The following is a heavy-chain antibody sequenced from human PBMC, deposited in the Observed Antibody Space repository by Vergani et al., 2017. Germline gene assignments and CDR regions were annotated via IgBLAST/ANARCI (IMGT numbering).Heavy chain of an antibody. V-gene: IGHV5-51*01. CDR3: ARPVGTVTRFDAFDI. D-gene: IGHD4-17*01. Sequence: EVQLVQSGAEVKTPGESLKIFCKGSGYSFTSYWIGWVRQMPGKGLEWMGIIYPGDSDTRYSPSFQGQVTISADKSISTAYLQWSSLKASDTAMYYCARPVGTVTRFDAFDIWGQGTMVTVSS. J-gene: IGHJ3*02. CDR1: GYSFTSYW. CDR2: IYPGDSDT.